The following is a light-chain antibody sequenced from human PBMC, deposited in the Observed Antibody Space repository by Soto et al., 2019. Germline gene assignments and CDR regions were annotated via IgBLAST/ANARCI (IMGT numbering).Light chain of an antibody. CDR3: QQYGTSPLMFT. CDR2: GAS. Sequence: EIVLTQSPGTLSLSPGERATLSCRASQSVANNYLAWYQQKPGQAPRLLNYGASIRATGVPYRFSGSGSGTDFTLTITRLEPEYFAVYDCQQYGTSPLMFTFGQGTNLGVK. V-gene: IGKV3-20*01. CDR1: QSVANNY. J-gene: IGKJ2*01.